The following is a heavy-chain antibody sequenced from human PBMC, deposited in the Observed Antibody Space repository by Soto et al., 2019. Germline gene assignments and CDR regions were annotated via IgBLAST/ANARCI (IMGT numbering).Heavy chain of an antibody. CDR1: GGNFNTYP. D-gene: IGHD3-16*01. V-gene: IGHV1-69*18. Sequence: QVQLEQSGAEVKRPGSSVKVSCKTSGGNFNTYPISWVRQAPGHRLEWMGKIIPIFGTPDYAGKFQGRVTINADEATTTVYMELRSLKSDDSAVYYCARDSRLWGSTGWKRENLFDIWGQGTMVTVSS. CDR2: IIPIFGTP. CDR3: ARDSRLWGSTGWKRENLFDI. J-gene: IGHJ3*02.